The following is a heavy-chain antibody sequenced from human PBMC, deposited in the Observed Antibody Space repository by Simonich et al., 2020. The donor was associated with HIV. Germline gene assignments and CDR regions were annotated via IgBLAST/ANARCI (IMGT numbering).Heavy chain of an antibody. CDR1: GFTFSSYS. CDR3: ARDQVASIAVAFDY. D-gene: IGHD6-19*01. Sequence: EVQLVESGGGLVKPGGSLRLSCAASGFTFSSYSMNWVRQAPGKGLEWVSSISSRSSYIYYADSVKGRFTISRDNAKNSLYLQMNSLRAEDTAVYYCARDQVASIAVAFDYWGQGTLVTVSS. CDR2: ISSRSSYI. J-gene: IGHJ4*02. V-gene: IGHV3-21*01.